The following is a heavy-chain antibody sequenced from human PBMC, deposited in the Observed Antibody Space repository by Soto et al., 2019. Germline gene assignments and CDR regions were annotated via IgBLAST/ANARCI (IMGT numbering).Heavy chain of an antibody. Sequence: GGSLRLSCAAAGFNVSSSPMTWVRRAPGQGLLWVSIIYPGGVTNYADSVKGRFVISRDTSRNTLYLQMSNLRVDDTGVYYCARREGSPFDNWGRGTLVTVSS. J-gene: IGHJ4*02. D-gene: IGHD1-26*01. CDR1: GFNVSSSP. CDR2: IYPGGVT. V-gene: IGHV3-53*01. CDR3: ARREGSPFDN.